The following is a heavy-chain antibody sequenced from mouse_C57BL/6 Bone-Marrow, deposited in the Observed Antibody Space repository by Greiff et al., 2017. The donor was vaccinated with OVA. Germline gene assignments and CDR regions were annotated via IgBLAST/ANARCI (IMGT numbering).Heavy chain of an antibody. CDR3: AGDRLGWLLPYYFDY. J-gene: IGHJ2*01. D-gene: IGHD2-3*01. CDR1: GFPITSGYY. V-gene: IGHV12-3*01. Sequence: QVQLKESGPGLVKPSQSLFLTCSITGFPITSGYYWIWIRQSPGKPLEWMGYITHSGETFYNPSLQSPISITRETSKNQFFLQLNSVTTEDTAMYYCAGDRLGWLLPYYFDYWGQGTTLTVSS. CDR2: ITHSGET.